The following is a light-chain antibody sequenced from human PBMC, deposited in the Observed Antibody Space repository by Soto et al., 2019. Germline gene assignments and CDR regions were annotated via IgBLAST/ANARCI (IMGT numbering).Light chain of an antibody. Sequence: QSALTQPASVSGSPGQSITISCTGTSNDVGAYDYVSWYQQHPGKPPKLMIFEVRNRPSGVSSRFSGSGSGNTASLTISGLQAEDEADYYCSSYTTMSTKVFGTGTKVTVL. CDR1: SNDVGAYDY. CDR2: EVR. CDR3: SSYTTMSTKV. V-gene: IGLV2-14*01. J-gene: IGLJ1*01.